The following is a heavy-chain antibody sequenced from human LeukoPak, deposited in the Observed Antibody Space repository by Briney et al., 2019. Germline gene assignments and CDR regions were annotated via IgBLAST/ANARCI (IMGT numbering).Heavy chain of an antibody. V-gene: IGHV3-53*01. CDR2: IYSGGST. CDR1: GFTVSSNY. CDR3: ARDGGGYYDRSAGAFDI. J-gene: IGHJ3*02. D-gene: IGHD3-22*01. Sequence: GGSLRLSCAASGFTVSSNYMSWVRQAPGKGLEWVSVIYSGGSTYYADSVKGRFTISRDNSKKTLYLQMNSLRAENTAVYYCARDGGGYYDRSAGAFDIWGQGTMVTVSS.